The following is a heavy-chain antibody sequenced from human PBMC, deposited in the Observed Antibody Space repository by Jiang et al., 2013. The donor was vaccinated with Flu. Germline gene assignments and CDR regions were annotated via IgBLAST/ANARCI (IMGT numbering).Heavy chain of an antibody. V-gene: IGHV7-4-1*02. CDR3: ARDQEGLLWFRDPAFDY. D-gene: IGHD3-10*01. J-gene: IGHJ4*02. CDR1: GYTFTTYA. CDR2: INTNTGNP. Sequence: QSGSELKKPGASVKVSCKPSGYTFTTYAVNWVRQAPGRGLEWMGWINTNTGNPKYAQGFTGRFIFSLDTSVSTAYLQISSLKAEDTAVYYCARDQEGLLWFRDPAFDYWGQGTLVTVSS.